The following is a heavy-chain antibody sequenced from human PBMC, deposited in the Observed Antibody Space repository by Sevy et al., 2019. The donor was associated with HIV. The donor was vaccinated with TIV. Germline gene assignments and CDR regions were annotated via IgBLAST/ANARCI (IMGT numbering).Heavy chain of an antibody. Sequence: SETQSLTCTVSGGSISSYYWSWIRQPPGRGLEYIGYIYYTGSTNYNPSLKSRVTISVDTSKNQFSLNLKSVTAADTAVYYCARAPPVRSGDDSRNWFAPWGQGTLVTVSS. D-gene: IGHD5-12*01. V-gene: IGHV4-59*01. CDR2: IYYTGST. CDR1: GGSISSYY. J-gene: IGHJ5*02. CDR3: ARAPPVRSGDDSRNWFAP.